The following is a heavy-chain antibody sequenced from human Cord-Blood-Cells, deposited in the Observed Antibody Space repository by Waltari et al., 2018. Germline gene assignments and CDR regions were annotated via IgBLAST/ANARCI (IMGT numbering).Heavy chain of an antibody. J-gene: IGHJ6*02. CDR2: IYYSGST. CDR3: ARGEVVVVAATSYYYGMDV. V-gene: IGHV4-59*01. CDR1: GGSISSYY. D-gene: IGHD2-15*01. Sequence: QVQLQESGPGLVKPSETLSLTCTVSGGSISSYYWSWIRQPPGKGLEWIGYIYYSGSTNYHPSLKSRVTISVDTSKNQFSLKLSSVTAADTAVYYCARGEVVVVAATSYYYGMDVWGQGTTVTVSS.